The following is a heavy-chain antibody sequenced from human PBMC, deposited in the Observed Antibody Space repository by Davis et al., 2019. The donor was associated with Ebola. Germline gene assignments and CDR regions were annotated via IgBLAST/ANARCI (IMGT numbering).Heavy chain of an antibody. CDR2: ISGSGGST. CDR3: AKALDDYFDY. Sequence: GESLKISCAASGFTFSSYAMSWVRQAPGKGLEWVSAISGSGGSTYYADSVKGRFTISRDNSKNTLYLQMNSLRPEDTAVYYCAKALDDYFDYWGQGTLVTVSS. D-gene: IGHD3-3*01. CDR1: GFTFSSYA. V-gene: IGHV3-23*01. J-gene: IGHJ4*02.